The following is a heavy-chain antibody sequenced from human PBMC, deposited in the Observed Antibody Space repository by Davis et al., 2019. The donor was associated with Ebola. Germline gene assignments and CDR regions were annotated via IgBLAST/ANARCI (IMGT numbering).Heavy chain of an antibody. J-gene: IGHJ6*02. CDR3: ARGPRNYYAMDV. CDR1: GFTFSSYA. Sequence: GESLKISCSASGFTFSSYAMHWVRQAPGKGLEYVSAISSNGGSTYYADSVKGRFTISRDNSKNTLYLQMSSLRAEDTAVYYCARGPRNYYAMDVWGQGTTVTVSS. V-gene: IGHV3-64D*08. CDR2: ISSNGGST.